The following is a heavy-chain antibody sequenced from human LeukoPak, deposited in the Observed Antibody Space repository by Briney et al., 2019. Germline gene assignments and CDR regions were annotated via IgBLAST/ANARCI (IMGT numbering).Heavy chain of an antibody. V-gene: IGHV4-34*01. CDR3: ARSKGAMIRGGFDY. Sequence: PSETLSLTCAVYGGSFGGYYWSWIRQPPGKGLEWIGEINHSGSTNYNPSLKSRVTISVDTSKNQFSLKLSSVTAADTAVYYCARSKGAMIRGGFDYWGQGTLVTVSS. J-gene: IGHJ4*02. CDR2: INHSGST. D-gene: IGHD3-22*01. CDR1: GGSFGGYY.